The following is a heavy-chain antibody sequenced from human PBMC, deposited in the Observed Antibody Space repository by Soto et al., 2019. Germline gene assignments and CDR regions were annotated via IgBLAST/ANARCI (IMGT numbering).Heavy chain of an antibody. Sequence: GASVKVSCKASGYTFTSYYMHWVRQAPGQGLEWMGIINPSGGSTSYAQKFQGRVTMTRDTSTSTVYMELSSLRSEDTAVYYCARGQKAATYCYDSSGYFAYLDYWGQGTLVTVSS. J-gene: IGHJ4*02. D-gene: IGHD3-22*01. CDR1: GYTFTSYY. CDR2: INPSGGST. V-gene: IGHV1-46*01. CDR3: ARGQKAATYCYDSSGYFAYLDY.